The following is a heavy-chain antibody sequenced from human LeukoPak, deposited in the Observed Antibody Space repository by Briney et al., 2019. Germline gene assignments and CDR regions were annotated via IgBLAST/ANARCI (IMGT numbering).Heavy chain of an antibody. CDR3: VRDEGAAAGRAFDI. CDR2: VYYTGAT. Sequence: SETLSLTCTVSGDSISRIDYFWGWIRQSPGKGLEWIGSVYYTGATQYSPSLKSRVTMSVSTSKNQFSLKLTSVTAADTAVYYCVRDEGAAAGRAFDIWGQGTMVTVSS. D-gene: IGHD6-13*01. J-gene: IGHJ3*02. CDR1: GDSISRIDYF. V-gene: IGHV4-39*07.